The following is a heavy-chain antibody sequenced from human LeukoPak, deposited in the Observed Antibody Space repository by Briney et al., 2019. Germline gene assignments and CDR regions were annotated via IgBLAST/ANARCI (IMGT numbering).Heavy chain of an antibody. Sequence: PGGSLRLSCATSGFTFSNYWMSWVRQAPGKGLEWVAHISKDGSEKYYVDSVKGRFTISRDNAKNTLYLQMNSLRAEDTAVYYCARAPYFDFWSGYPPDYWGQGTLVTVSS. CDR2: ISKDGSEK. CDR3: ARAPYFDFWSGYPPDY. V-gene: IGHV3-7*01. J-gene: IGHJ4*02. D-gene: IGHD3-3*01. CDR1: GFTFSNYW.